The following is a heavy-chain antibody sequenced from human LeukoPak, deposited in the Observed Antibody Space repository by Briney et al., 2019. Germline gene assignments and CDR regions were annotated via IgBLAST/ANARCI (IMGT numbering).Heavy chain of an antibody. V-gene: IGHV1-18*01. Sequence: ASVKVSCKASGYTFTSYGISWVRQAPRQGLEWMGWISAYNGNTNYAQKLQGRVTMTTDTSTSTAYMELRSLRSDDTAVYYCARLPDILGFFDYWGQGTLVTVSS. J-gene: IGHJ4*02. D-gene: IGHD3-9*01. CDR3: ARLPDILGFFDY. CDR1: GYTFTSYG. CDR2: ISAYNGNT.